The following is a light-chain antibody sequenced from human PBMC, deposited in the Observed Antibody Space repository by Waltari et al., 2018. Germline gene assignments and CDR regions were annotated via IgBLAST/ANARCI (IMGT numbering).Light chain of an antibody. CDR1: ALPKKS. CDR2: EDT. CDR3: YSTDSSGNHRV. J-gene: IGLJ3*02. Sequence: SYELTQAPSVSVSPGQTARITCFGDALPKKSAYWYQQKSGQDPVLVIYEDTKRPSGIPERFSGSSSGTMATLTISGAQVEDEADYYCYSTDSSGNHRVFGGGTKLTVL. V-gene: IGLV3-10*01.